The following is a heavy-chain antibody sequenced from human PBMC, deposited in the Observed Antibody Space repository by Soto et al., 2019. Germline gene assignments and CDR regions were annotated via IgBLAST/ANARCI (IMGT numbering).Heavy chain of an antibody. Sequence: QVQLVESGGGVVQPGRSLRLSCEGSGFTFNKYGMHWVRQAPGKGLEWVAIIWSDGSNDFYADSVKGRFTISKDNSKNKVYLEMDSLRVEDTGIYYCARAGVENWLDPWGQGTLVTVSS. D-gene: IGHD3-10*01. CDR2: IWSDGSND. CDR1: GFTFNKYG. CDR3: ARAGVENWLDP. V-gene: IGHV3-33*01. J-gene: IGHJ5*02.